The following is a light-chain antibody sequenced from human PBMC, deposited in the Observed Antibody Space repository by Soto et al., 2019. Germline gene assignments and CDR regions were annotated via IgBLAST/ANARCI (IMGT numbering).Light chain of an antibody. CDR3: QQADRLPLT. CDR1: QGITW. V-gene: IGKV1-12*01. J-gene: IGKJ4*01. Sequence: DIQMTQSPSSVSASVGDRVTITCRASQGITWLVWYQQKPGKAPKFLISAASSSQSGVPSRFSGSGSGTDFSLTISSLQSEDFATYFCQQADRLPLTFGGGGRVEI. CDR2: AAS.